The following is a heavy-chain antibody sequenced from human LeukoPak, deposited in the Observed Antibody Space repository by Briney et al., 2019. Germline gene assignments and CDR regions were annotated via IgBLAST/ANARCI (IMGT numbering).Heavy chain of an antibody. J-gene: IGHJ5*02. CDR3: ARGPWFDP. Sequence: GGSLRLSCAASGFRFSAYAMNWVRQAPGKGLEWVSSISSSSSYIYYADSVKGRFTISRDSAKNSLYLQMNSLRAEDTAVYYCARGPWFDPWGQGTLVTVSS. V-gene: IGHV3-21*01. CDR2: ISSSSSYI. CDR1: GFRFSAYA.